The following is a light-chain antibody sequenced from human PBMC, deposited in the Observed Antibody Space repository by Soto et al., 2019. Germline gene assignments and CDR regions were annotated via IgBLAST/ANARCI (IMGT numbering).Light chain of an antibody. CDR2: GAS. V-gene: IGKV3-20*01. CDR1: QSVSSNS. Sequence: EIVLTQSPGTLSLSPGERATLSCRASQSVSSNSLAWYQQKPGQAPRLLIYGASSRATGIPDRFSASGSGTDFTLTISRLEPEDFALSYCHQYGKSPRTFGQGTKVEI. J-gene: IGKJ1*01. CDR3: HQYGKSPRT.